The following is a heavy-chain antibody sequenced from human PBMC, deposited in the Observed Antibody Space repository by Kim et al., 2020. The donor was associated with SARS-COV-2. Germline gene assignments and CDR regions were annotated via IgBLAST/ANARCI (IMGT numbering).Heavy chain of an antibody. CDR3: ARIGTRLGAVVAATPSS. CDR1: GGSFSGYY. D-gene: IGHD2-15*01. J-gene: IGHJ5*02. Sequence: SETLSLTCAVYGGSFSGYYWSWIRQPPGKGLEWIGEINHSGSTNYNPSLKSRVTISVDTSKNQFSLKLSSVTAADTAVYYCARIGTRLGAVVAATPSSWGQGTLVTVSS. V-gene: IGHV4-34*01. CDR2: INHSGST.